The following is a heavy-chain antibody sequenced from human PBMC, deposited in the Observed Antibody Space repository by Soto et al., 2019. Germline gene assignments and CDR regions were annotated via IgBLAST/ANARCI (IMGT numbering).Heavy chain of an antibody. CDR1: GFTFSNAW. Sequence: EVQLVESGGGLVKPGGSLRLSCAASGFTFSNAWMSWVRQAPGKGLEWVGRIKSKTDGGTTDYAAPVKGRVTISRDDSKNTLYLQMNSLKTEDTAVYYCTTASGWSSVNFDYWGQGTLVTVSS. V-gene: IGHV3-15*01. D-gene: IGHD6-19*01. CDR3: TTASGWSSVNFDY. CDR2: IKSKTDGGTT. J-gene: IGHJ4*02.